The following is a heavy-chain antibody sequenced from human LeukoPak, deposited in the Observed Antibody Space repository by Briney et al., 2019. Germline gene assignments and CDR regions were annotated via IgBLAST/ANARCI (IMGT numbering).Heavy chain of an antibody. CDR2: ISGSSTSI. Sequence: GGSLRLSCAASGFTFSSYSMNWVRQAPGKGLEWLAYISGSSTSIYYADSVKGRFTVSRDNAKNSLYLQMNSLRAEDTAVYYCAELGITMIGGVWGKGTTVTISS. CDR3: AELGITMIGGV. CDR1: GFTFSSYS. J-gene: IGHJ6*04. V-gene: IGHV3-48*01. D-gene: IGHD3-10*02.